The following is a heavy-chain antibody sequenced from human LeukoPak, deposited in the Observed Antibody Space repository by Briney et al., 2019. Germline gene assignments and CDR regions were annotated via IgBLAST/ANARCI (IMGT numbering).Heavy chain of an antibody. CDR2: INHSGST. J-gene: IGHJ6*02. Sequence: SETLSLTCAVYGGSFSDYYWSWIRQPPGKGLEWIGEINHSGSTNYNPSLKSRVTISVDTSKNQFSLNLSSVTAADTAVYYCARSAGGGHYYGMDVWGQGTTVTVSS. V-gene: IGHV4-34*01. CDR1: GGSFSDYY. CDR3: ARSAGGGHYYGMDV. D-gene: IGHD3-16*01.